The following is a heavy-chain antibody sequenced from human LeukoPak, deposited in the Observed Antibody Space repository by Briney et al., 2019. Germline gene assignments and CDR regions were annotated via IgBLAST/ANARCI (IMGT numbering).Heavy chain of an antibody. V-gene: IGHV4-34*01. J-gene: IGHJ6*03. CDR2: FTHSGNT. CDR1: GGSLSGFH. CDR3: ARGNLVVVPAANRAYSYMDV. D-gene: IGHD2-2*01. Sequence: KPSETLSLTCALYGGSLSGFHWTWIRQPPGKGLEWIGEFTHSGNTNYNPSLKSRVTMSLDTSKTQFSLKLSSVTAADTAVYYCARGNLVVVPAANRAYSYMDVWGQGTTVTVSS.